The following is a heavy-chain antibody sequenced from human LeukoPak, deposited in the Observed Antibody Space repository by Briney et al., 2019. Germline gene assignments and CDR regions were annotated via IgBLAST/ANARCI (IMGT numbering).Heavy chain of an antibody. CDR3: AKPQGITIPDGYFDY. Sequence: PGGSLRLSCAASGFTFSSYGMHWVRQAPGKGLEWVAVISYDGSNKYYADSVKGRFTISRDNSKNTLYLQMNSLRAEDTAVYYCAKPQGITIPDGYFDYWGQGTLVTVSS. V-gene: IGHV3-30*18. CDR2: ISYDGSNK. D-gene: IGHD3-9*01. J-gene: IGHJ4*02. CDR1: GFTFSSYG.